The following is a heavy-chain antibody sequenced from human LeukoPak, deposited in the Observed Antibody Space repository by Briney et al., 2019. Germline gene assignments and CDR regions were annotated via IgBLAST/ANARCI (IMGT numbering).Heavy chain of an antibody. J-gene: IGHJ4*02. CDR1: GFTFDDYG. CDR3: ARGPPGYCSGGSCLQPMDY. Sequence: GGSLRLSCAASGFTFDDYGMSWVRQAPGKGLEWVSGINWNGGSTGYADSVKGRFTISRDNAKNSLNLQMNSLRAEDTALYYCARGPPGYCSGGSCLQPMDYWGQGTLVTVSS. V-gene: IGHV3-20*04. D-gene: IGHD2-15*01. CDR2: INWNGGST.